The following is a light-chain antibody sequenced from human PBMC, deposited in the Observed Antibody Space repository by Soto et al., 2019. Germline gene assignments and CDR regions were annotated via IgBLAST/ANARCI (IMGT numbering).Light chain of an antibody. CDR2: WAS. J-gene: IGKJ1*01. Sequence: DIEMTQSPDFLAVSLGERATINCKSSQSVLDASNNKNYLAWYQQKPGQPPKLLIYWASTRESGVPDRFSGSGSGTDFTLTISSLQAEDVAVYYCQQYYNTPWTFGQGTKVDIK. CDR1: QSVLDASNNKNY. V-gene: IGKV4-1*01. CDR3: QQYYNTPWT.